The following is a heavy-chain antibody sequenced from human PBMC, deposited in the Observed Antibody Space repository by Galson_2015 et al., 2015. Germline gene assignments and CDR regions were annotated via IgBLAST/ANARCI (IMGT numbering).Heavy chain of an antibody. CDR2: TYYRSKWYN. Sequence: CAISGDSVSSNSAAWNWIRQSPSRGLEWLGRTYYRSKWYNDYAVSVKSRITINPDTSKNQFSLQLNSVTPEDTAVYYCARDRGEAGDFSITYNYYYYYGMDVWGQGTTVTVSS. J-gene: IGHJ6*02. D-gene: IGHD4-17*01. CDR3: ARDRGEAGDFSITYNYYYYYGMDV. CDR1: GDSVSSNSAA. V-gene: IGHV6-1*01.